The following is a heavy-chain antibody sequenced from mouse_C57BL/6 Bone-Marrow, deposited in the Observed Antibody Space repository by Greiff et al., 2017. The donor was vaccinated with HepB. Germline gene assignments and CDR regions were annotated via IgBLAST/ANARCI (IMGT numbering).Heavy chain of an antibody. D-gene: IGHD2-4*01. J-gene: IGHJ2*01. CDR2: ISYDGSN. Sequence: EVQLVESGPGLVKPSQSLSLTCSVTGYSITSGYYWNWIRQFPGNKLEWMGYISYDGSNNYNPSLKNRISITRDTSKNQFFLKLNSVTTEDTATYYCARSTMITTRIFDYWGQGTTLTVSS. V-gene: IGHV3-6*01. CDR3: ARSTMITTRIFDY. CDR1: GYSITSGYY.